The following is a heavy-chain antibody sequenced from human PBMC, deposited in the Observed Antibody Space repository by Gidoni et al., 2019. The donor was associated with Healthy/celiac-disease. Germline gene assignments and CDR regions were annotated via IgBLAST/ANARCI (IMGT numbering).Heavy chain of an antibody. D-gene: IGHD6-13*01. CDR3: AKDRWSSSWDFDY. V-gene: IGHV3-23*01. J-gene: IGHJ4*02. Sequence: TISRDNSKNTLYLQMNSLRAEDTAVYYCAKDRWSSSWDFDYWGQGTLVTVSS.